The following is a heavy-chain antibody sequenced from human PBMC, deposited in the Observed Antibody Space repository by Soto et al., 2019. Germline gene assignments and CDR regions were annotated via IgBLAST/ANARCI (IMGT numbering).Heavy chain of an antibody. D-gene: IGHD6-13*01. Sequence: PETLSLTCTVSGDSINNYYWSWIRQPPGKRLEWIGYIYYTGSTTYNPSLESRVTMSVDTSKNQFSLKLSSVNAADTAVYYCAKYRRTEAEGFTLDYWGRGTLVTVSS. V-gene: IGHV4-59*01. J-gene: IGHJ4*02. CDR1: GDSINNYY. CDR3: AKYRRTEAEGFTLDY. CDR2: IYYTGST.